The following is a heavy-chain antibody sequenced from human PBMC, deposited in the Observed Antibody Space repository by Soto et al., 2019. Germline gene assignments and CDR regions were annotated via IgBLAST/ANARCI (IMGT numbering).Heavy chain of an antibody. CDR1: GGTFSSYT. CDR2: IIPILGIA. CDR3: ARDRGSYALDY. J-gene: IGHJ4*02. Sequence: QVQLVQSGAEVKKPGSSVKVSCKASGGTFSSYTISWVRQAPGQGLEWMGRIIPILGIANYAQKFQGRVTITADKFTSTAYMELSSLRSEDTAVYYCARDRGSYALDYWGQGTLVTVSS. V-gene: IGHV1-69*08. D-gene: IGHD1-26*01.